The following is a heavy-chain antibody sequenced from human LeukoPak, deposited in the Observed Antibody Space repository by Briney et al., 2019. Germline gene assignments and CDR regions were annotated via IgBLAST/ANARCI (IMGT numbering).Heavy chain of an antibody. CDR1: GFTFSSYS. D-gene: IGHD3-10*01. V-gene: IGHV3-48*01. Sequence: GGSLRLSCAASGFTFSSYSMNWVRQPPRKGLEWASYIRGSSGSIYYAASVKGRFTISRDNAKNSLSLQMNSLRAEDTAVYYCARGGSYYNEAFDIWGQGTMVTVSS. J-gene: IGHJ3*02. CDR3: ARGGSYYNEAFDI. CDR2: IRGSSGSI.